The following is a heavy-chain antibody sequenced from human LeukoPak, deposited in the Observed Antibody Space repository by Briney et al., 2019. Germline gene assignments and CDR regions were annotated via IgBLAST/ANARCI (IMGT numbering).Heavy chain of an antibody. D-gene: IGHD2-21*01. V-gene: IGHV3-33*06. J-gene: IGHJ4*02. CDR2: IWDDGRNH. CDR3: AKETGPYSAFDY. Sequence: GGSLRLSCAASGFAFSTYGMHWVRQAPGKGLGWLAVIWDDGRNHFYADSVKGRFTVSRDNSKNTLSLQMNSLRAEDTAVYYCAKETGPYSAFDYWGQGIVVTVSS. CDR1: GFAFSTYG.